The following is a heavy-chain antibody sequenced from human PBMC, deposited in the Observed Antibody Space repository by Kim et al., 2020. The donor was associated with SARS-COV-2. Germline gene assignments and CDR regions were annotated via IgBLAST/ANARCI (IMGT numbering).Heavy chain of an antibody. Sequence: KGRFTISRDNSKNTLYLQMNSLRAEDTAVYYCARDRLDRITMVRGVDFDYWGQGTLVTVSS. V-gene: IGHV3-30*07. D-gene: IGHD3-10*01. CDR3: ARDRLDRITMVRGVDFDY. J-gene: IGHJ4*02.